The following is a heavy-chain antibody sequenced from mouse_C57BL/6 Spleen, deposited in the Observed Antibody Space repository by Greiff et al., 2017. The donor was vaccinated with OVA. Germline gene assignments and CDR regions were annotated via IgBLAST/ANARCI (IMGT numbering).Heavy chain of an antibody. Sequence: QVQLKQPGAELVRPGSSVKLSCKASGYTFTSYWMHWVKQRPIQGLEWIGNIDPSDSETHYNQKFKDKATLTVDKSSSTAYMQLSSLTSEDSAVYYCARLGSSYFWYFDVWGTGTTVTVSS. D-gene: IGHD1-1*01. CDR2: IDPSDSET. V-gene: IGHV1-52*01. J-gene: IGHJ1*03. CDR3: ARLGSSYFWYFDV. CDR1: GYTFTSYW.